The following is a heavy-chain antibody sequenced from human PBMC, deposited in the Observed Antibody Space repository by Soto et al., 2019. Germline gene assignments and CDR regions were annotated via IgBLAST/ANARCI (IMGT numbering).Heavy chain of an antibody. CDR2: TYYRSKWYS. V-gene: IGHV6-1*01. J-gene: IGHJ6*02. CDR3: ARSPIVVVPAAIYYYYYYGMDV. D-gene: IGHD2-2*01. CDR1: GDSVSSNSAA. Sequence: SQTLSLTCAISGDSVSSNSAAWNWIRQSPSRGLEWLGRTYYRSKWYSDYAVSVKSRITINPDTSKNQFSLQLNSVTPEDTAIYYCARSPIVVVPAAIYYYYYYGMDVWGQGTTVTSP.